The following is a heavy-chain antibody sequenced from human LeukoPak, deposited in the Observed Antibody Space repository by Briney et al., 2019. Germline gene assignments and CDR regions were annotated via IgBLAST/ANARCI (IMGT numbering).Heavy chain of an antibody. J-gene: IGHJ4*02. Sequence: PSETLSLTCTVSGYSISSGYYWGWIRPPPGKGLEWIGSIYHTGRTYYNPSLKSRVTISVDTSKNQFSLKLSSVTAADTAVYYCASLGYRGFDYWGQGTLVTVSS. CDR2: IYHTGRT. D-gene: IGHD5-24*01. CDR3: ASLGYRGFDY. V-gene: IGHV4-38-2*02. CDR1: GYSISSGYY.